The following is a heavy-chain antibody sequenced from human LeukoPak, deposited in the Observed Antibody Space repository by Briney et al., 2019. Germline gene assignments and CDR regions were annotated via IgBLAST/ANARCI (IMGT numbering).Heavy chain of an antibody. CDR2: ISSSGSTI. Sequence: GGSLRLSCAVSGFTFSSYGMNWVRQAPGKGLEWVSYISSSGSTIYYADSVKGRFTISRDNAKNSLYLQMNSLRAEDTAVYYCAREGATSETTGDYWGQGTLVTVSS. CDR1: GFTFSSYG. D-gene: IGHD1-1*01. J-gene: IGHJ4*02. V-gene: IGHV3-48*03. CDR3: AREGATSETTGDY.